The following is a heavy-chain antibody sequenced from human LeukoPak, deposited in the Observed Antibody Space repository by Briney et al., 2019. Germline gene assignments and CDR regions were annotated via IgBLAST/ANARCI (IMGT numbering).Heavy chain of an antibody. Sequence: SSGTLSLTCAVSGGSISSSNWWSWVRQPPGKGLEWIGEIYHSGSTNYNPSLKSRVTISVDKSKNQFSLKLSSVTAADTAVYYCARFHYGSGSSGGGFDYWGQGTLVTVSS. CDR2: IYHSGST. CDR3: ARFHYGSGSSGGGFDY. D-gene: IGHD3-10*01. CDR1: GGSISSSNW. J-gene: IGHJ4*02. V-gene: IGHV4-4*02.